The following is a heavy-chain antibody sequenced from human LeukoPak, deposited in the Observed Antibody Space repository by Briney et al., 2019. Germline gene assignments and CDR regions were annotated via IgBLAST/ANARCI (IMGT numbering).Heavy chain of an antibody. CDR2: ISYSSSDI. Sequence: GGSLRLSCVASRFTFRSYGMNWVRQAPGKGLEWISYISYSSSDIYYADSVKGRFTISRDTAENSVYLQMNSLRDEDTAVYYCARGFSGWYKGAFDIWGQGTMVTVSS. CDR1: RFTFRSYG. CDR3: ARGFSGWYKGAFDI. V-gene: IGHV3-48*02. J-gene: IGHJ3*02. D-gene: IGHD6-19*01.